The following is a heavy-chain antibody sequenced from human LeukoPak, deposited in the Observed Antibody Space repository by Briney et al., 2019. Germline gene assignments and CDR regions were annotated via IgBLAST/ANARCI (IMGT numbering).Heavy chain of an antibody. V-gene: IGHV3-73*01. J-gene: IGHJ4*02. D-gene: IGHD6-13*01. CDR1: GFTFSGSA. CDR3: SRVNPEAEGFDY. CDR2: IRSKANSYAT. Sequence: GGSLRLSCAASGFTFSGSAMHWVRQASGKGLEWVGRIRSKANSYATAYAASVKGRFTISRDNSKNTLYLQMNSLRAGDTAVYYCSRVNPEAEGFDYWGQGTLVTVSS.